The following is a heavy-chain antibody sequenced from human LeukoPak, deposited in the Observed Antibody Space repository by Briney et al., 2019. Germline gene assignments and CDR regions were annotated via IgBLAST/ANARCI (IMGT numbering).Heavy chain of an antibody. CDR1: GGSFSGYY. D-gene: IGHD2-15*01. CDR3: ARGGPRSWHTY. CDR2: INHNGST. J-gene: IGHJ4*02. V-gene: IGHV4-34*01. Sequence: SETLSLTCAVYGGSFSGYYWSWIRQPPGKGLEWIGEINHNGSTNYNPSLKSRVTISVDTSKNQFSLKLSSVTAADTAVYYCARGGPRSWHTYWGQGTLVTVSS.